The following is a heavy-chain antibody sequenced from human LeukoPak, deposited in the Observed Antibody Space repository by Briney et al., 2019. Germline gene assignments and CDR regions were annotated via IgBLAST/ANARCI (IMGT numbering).Heavy chain of an antibody. CDR1: GFTFSDYY. CDR3: ARWGSSGYYYPRY. Sequence: KPGGSLKLSCAASGFTFSDYYMSWIRQAPGKGLEWVSYISSSGSRIYNADSVKGRFTISRDNAENSLYLQMNSLRAEDTAVYYCARWGSSGYYYPRYWGQGTLVTVSS. V-gene: IGHV3-11*01. J-gene: IGHJ4*02. D-gene: IGHD3-22*01. CDR2: ISSSGSRI.